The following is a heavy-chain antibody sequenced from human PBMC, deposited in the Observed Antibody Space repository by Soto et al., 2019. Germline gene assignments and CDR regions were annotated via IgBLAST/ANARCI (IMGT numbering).Heavy chain of an antibody. V-gene: IGHV3-33*01. J-gene: IGHJ6*02. CDR1: GFTFSSYG. CDR3: ARDRSSSWYAQPYCYYGMDV. Sequence: PGGSLRFSCAASGFTFSSYGMHWVRQAPGKGLEWVAVIWYDGSNKYYADSVKGRFTISRDNSKNTLYLQMNSLRAEDTAVYYCARDRSSSWYAQPYCYYGMDVWGQGTTVTVSS. CDR2: IWYDGSNK. D-gene: IGHD6-13*01.